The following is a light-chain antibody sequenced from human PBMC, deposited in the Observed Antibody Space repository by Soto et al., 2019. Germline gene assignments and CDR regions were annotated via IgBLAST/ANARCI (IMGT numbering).Light chain of an antibody. CDR2: DAS. CDR3: QQRSNWPLFT. CDR1: QSVSSY. V-gene: IGKV3-11*01. J-gene: IGKJ3*01. Sequence: EIVLTQSPATLSLSPGERATLSCRASQSVSSYLAWYQQKPGQAPRLLIYDASNRATGIPARFSGSGSGTDFNLTIISLEPEDFAVYYCQQRSNWPLFTFGPGTKVDIK.